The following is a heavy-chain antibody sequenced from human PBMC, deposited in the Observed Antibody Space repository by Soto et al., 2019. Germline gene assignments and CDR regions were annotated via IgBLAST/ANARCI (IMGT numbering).Heavy chain of an antibody. D-gene: IGHD2-2*01. CDR1: GFTFSSYS. V-gene: IGHV3-21*01. Sequence: EVQLVESGGGLVKPGGSLRLSCAASGFTFSSYSMNWVRQAPGKGLEWVSSISSSSSYIYYADSVKGRFTISRDNAKNSLYLQMNSLRAEDTAVYYCARFACSSTSCYDEDYYYYYYMDVWGKGTTVTVSS. CDR2: ISSSSSYI. CDR3: ARFACSSTSCYDEDYYYYYYMDV. J-gene: IGHJ6*03.